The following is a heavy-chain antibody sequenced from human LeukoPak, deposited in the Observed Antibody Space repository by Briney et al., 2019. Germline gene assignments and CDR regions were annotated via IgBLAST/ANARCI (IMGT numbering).Heavy chain of an antibody. J-gene: IGHJ4*02. D-gene: IGHD2-15*01. CDR3: AKSGLNRFDY. CDR2: ISGSGRGSTGST. CDR1: GFTFSSYA. Sequence: GGSLRLSCAASGFTFSSYAMSWVRQAPGKGLELVSNISGSGRGSTGSTYYADSVKGRFTISRDNSKNTLYLQMNSLRAEDTAVYYCAKSGLNRFDYWGQGTLVTVSS. V-gene: IGHV3-23*01.